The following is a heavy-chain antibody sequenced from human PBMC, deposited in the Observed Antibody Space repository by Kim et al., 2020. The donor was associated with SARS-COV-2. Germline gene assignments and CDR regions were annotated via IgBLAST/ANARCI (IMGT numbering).Heavy chain of an antibody. D-gene: IGHD2-15*01. CDR2: INSDGSGK. V-gene: IGHV3-74*01. CDR1: GFTLSSYW. J-gene: IGHJ1*01. Sequence: GGSLRLSCAASGFTLSSYWMHWVRQAPGKGLVWVSRINSDGSGKTYADSVKGRFTISRDNARNALYLEMNSLRAEDTAVYYCARDPDLGGKSFFHAWGQGTLVTVSS. CDR3: ARDPDLGGKSFFHA.